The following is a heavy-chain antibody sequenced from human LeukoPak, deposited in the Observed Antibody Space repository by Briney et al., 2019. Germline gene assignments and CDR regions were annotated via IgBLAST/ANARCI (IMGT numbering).Heavy chain of an antibody. D-gene: IGHD3-16*01. V-gene: IGHV3-23*01. CDR2: ITGSGGST. J-gene: IGHJ4*02. CDR1: GFTFSSHA. Sequence: PGGSLRLSCAASGFTFSSHAMSWVRQAPGKGLEWVSGITGSGGSTYHADSVKGRFTISRDNSKNTLYLQMSSRRAEDSAIYYCAKGSAYGRPYYFDYWGQGILVTVSS. CDR3: AKGSAYGRPYYFDY.